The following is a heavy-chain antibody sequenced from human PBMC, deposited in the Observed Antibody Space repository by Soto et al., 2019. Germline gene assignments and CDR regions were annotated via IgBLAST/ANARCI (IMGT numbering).Heavy chain of an antibody. CDR1: GFTFSSYA. Sequence: EVQLLESGGGLVQPGGSPRLSCAASGFTFSSYAMSWIRQAPGKGLEWVSVISGSGDSTYYADSVKGRFTISRDNSQNTLYLQMNSLRAEDTAVYYCARVGPGTYFDYWGQGTLVTVSS. CDR3: ARVGPGTYFDY. V-gene: IGHV3-23*01. D-gene: IGHD6-13*01. CDR2: ISGSGDST. J-gene: IGHJ4*02.